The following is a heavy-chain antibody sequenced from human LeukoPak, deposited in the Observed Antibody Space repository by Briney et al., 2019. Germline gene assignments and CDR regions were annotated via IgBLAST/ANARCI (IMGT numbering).Heavy chain of an antibody. J-gene: IGHJ5*02. D-gene: IGHD2-2*01. Sequence: PGGSLRLSCAASGFTFFSYWMHWVRQVPGKGLMWVSRINSDGGITNYADSVKGRFTISRDNAKNTLFLQMNSLRAEDTAVYYCAKAPVPIIATNWFDPWGQGTLVTVSS. CDR2: INSDGGIT. V-gene: IGHV3-74*01. CDR1: GFTFFSYW. CDR3: AKAPVPIIATNWFDP.